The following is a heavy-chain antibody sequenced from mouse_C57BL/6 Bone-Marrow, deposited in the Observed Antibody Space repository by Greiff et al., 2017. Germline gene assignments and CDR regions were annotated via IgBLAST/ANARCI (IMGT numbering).Heavy chain of an antibody. D-gene: IGHD1-1*01. Sequence: QVQLKQSGAELVRPGASVKLSCKASGYTFTDYYINWVKQRPGQGLEWIARIYPGSGNTYYNEKFKGKATLTAEKSSSTAYMQLSSLTSEDSAVYLCARSYGSSYGAYWGQGTLVTVSA. CDR3: ARSYGSSYGAY. J-gene: IGHJ3*01. CDR1: GYTFTDYY. CDR2: IYPGSGNT. V-gene: IGHV1-76*01.